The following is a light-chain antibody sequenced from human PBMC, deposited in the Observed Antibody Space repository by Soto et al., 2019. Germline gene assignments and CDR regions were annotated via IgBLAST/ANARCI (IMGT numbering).Light chain of an antibody. CDR2: GAS. Sequence: DIEMTQSPSSLSASVGGRVTITCRASQSISTYLNWYQKKPGKAPKSLIYGASTLQSGVPSRFSGSGSGTDFTLTISSLQPEDFATYFCHQKYRLPRTFGQGTKVDIK. CDR1: QSISTY. V-gene: IGKV1-39*01. J-gene: IGKJ1*01. CDR3: HQKYRLPRT.